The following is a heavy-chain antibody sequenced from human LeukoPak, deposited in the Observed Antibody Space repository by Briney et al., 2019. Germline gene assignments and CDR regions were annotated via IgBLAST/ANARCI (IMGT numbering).Heavy chain of an antibody. CDR3: ASTQLQVRGVMYYYYYMDV. Sequence: GGSLRLSCAASGFAATGFSFSNFGMHWVRQAPGKGLEWVANIKQDGSEKYYVDSVKGRFTISRDNAKNSLYLQMNSLRAEDTAVYYCASTQLQVRGVMYYYYYMDVWGKGTTVTVSS. CDR1: GFAATGFSFSNFG. D-gene: IGHD3-10*01. V-gene: IGHV3-7*01. CDR2: IKQDGSEK. J-gene: IGHJ6*03.